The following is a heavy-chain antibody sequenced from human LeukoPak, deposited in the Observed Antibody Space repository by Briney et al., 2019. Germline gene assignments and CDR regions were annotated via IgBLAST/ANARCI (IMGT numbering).Heavy chain of an antibody. D-gene: IGHD4-23*01. Sequence: LPGGSLRLSCTGSGFTFGDYGMSWARQAPGKGLEWVGFIRNKAYGGTTEYAASVKGRFTISRDDSKSLAYLQMNSLKTEDTAVYYCSRDLTGGYSPLSHYWGQGTLVTVSS. CDR2: IRNKAYGGTT. J-gene: IGHJ4*02. V-gene: IGHV3-49*04. CDR3: SRDLTGGYSPLSHY. CDR1: GFTFGDYG.